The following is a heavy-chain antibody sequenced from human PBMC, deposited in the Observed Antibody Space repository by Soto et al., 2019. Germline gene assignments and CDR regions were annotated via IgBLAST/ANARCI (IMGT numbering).Heavy chain of an antibody. D-gene: IGHD3-22*01. CDR1: GFTFSNYA. CDR2: ISYTESDK. Sequence: GGSLRPACVGSGFTFSNYAMHWLRQAPGEGLEWVAVISYTESDKRYADSVKGRFTISRDNSKNTLYLQMTSLRADDTAVYYCSTVVVEWLRDFWGQGTLVTVSS. J-gene: IGHJ4*02. CDR3: STVVVEWLRDF. V-gene: IGHV3-30-3*01.